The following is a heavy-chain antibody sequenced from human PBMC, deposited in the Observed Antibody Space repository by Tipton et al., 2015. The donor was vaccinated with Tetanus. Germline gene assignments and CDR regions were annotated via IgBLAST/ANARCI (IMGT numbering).Heavy chain of an antibody. D-gene: IGHD3-9*01. J-gene: IGHJ4*02. CDR1: GDSISSDDYY. CDR2: IYYSGST. Sequence: TLSLTCTVSGDSISSDDYYWGWIRQPPGKGLEWIGRIYYSGSTSYNPSLKSRVTISVDTSKNQFSLELNSVTAADTAVYYCARRGGDFLTGYYDSWGQGTLVTVSS. CDR3: ARRGGDFLTGYYDS. V-gene: IGHV4-39*01.